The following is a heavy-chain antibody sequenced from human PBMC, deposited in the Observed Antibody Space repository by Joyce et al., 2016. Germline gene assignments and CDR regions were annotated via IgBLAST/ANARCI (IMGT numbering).Heavy chain of an antibody. CDR2: TYYRSKWSN. J-gene: IGHJ3*02. V-gene: IGHV6-1*01. CDR1: GDSLSISGVA. CDR3: ARGRHSAFDI. Sequence: QVQLQQSGPGLLRPSQTLSLTCVISGDSLSISGVAWNWIRQSPSRGLEWLGRTYYRSKWSNEYAVSVKSRVSVNPDVPKNQFSLQLNSVTPEDTAVYYCARGRHSAFDIWGQGTMVTVSS.